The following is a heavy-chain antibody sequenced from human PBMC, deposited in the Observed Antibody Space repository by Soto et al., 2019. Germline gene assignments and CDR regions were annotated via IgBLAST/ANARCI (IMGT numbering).Heavy chain of an antibody. CDR2: ISYDGSNK. J-gene: IGHJ4*02. CDR3: AKDWGLSVVVVAATPYFDY. CDR1: GFTFSSYG. Sequence: QVQLVESGGGVVQPGRSLRLSCAASGFTFSSYGMHWVRQAPGKGLEWVAVISYDGSNKYYADSVKGRFTISRDNSKNTLYLQMNSLRAEDTAVYYCAKDWGLSVVVVAATPYFDYWGQGTLVTVSS. V-gene: IGHV3-30*18. D-gene: IGHD2-15*01.